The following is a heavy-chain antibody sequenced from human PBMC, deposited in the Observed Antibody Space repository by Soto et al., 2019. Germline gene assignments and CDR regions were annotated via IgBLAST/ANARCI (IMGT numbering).Heavy chain of an antibody. CDR2: IFSNDEK. Sequence: QVTVKESGPVLVKPTETLTLTCTVSGFSLSNAGLGVSWIRQPPGKALEWLAHIFSNDEKSYSTSLKSRLTNSKDTSKSQVVLTITNMDPVDTATYYCASTYSSSWYWFDPWGQGTLVTVSS. V-gene: IGHV2-26*04. CDR3: ASTYSSSWYWFDP. J-gene: IGHJ5*02. CDR1: GFSLSNAGLG. D-gene: IGHD6-13*01.